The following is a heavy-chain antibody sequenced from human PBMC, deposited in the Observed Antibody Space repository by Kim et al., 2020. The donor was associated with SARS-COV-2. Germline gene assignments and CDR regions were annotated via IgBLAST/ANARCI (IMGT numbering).Heavy chain of an antibody. V-gene: IGHV4-39*01. J-gene: IGHJ3*01. D-gene: IGHD3-9*01. CDR3: AGHYVLRYFDR. Sequence: TYSTPTRKSRVTISVDTSKNQFSLKLSSVTAADTAVYYCAGHYVLRYFDRWGQGTMVTVSS. CDR2: T.